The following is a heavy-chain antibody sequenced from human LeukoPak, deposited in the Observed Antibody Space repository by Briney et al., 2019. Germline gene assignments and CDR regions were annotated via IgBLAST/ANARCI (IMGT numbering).Heavy chain of an antibody. D-gene: IGHD3-3*01. CDR1: GYTFTGYY. CDR3: ARDLLTYYDFWSGYSDYYGMDV. J-gene: IGHJ6*02. Sequence: ASVKVSCKASGYTFTGYYMHWVRQAPGQGLEWMGWINPNSGGTNYAQKFQGRVTMTRDTSISTAYMELSRLRSDDTAVYYCARDLLTYYDFWSGYSDYYGMDVWGQGTTVTVSS. V-gene: IGHV1-2*02. CDR2: INPNSGGT.